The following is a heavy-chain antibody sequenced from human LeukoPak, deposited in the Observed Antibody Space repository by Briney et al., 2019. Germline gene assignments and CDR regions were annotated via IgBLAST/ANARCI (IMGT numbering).Heavy chain of an antibody. CDR2: ISAYNGNT. CDR1: GGTFSSYA. J-gene: IGHJ3*02. Sequence: GASVKVSCKASGGTFSSYAISWVRQAPGQGLEWMGWISAYNGNTNYAQKLQGRVTMTTDTSTSTAYMELRSLRSDDTAVYYCARDERNYYDSSGYKNAFDIWGQGTMVTVSS. D-gene: IGHD3-22*01. CDR3: ARDERNYYDSSGYKNAFDI. V-gene: IGHV1-18*01.